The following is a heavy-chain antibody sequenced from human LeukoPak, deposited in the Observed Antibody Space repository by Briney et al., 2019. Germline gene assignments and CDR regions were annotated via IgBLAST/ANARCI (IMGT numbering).Heavy chain of an antibody. CDR1: GFTFSTYW. Sequence: PGGSLRLSCAASGFTFSTYWMAWLRQAPGKGLEWVANINPGGSAKYYVDSVKGRFTISRDDAKTSLYLQMDSLRAEDTAVYYCAKGGTFGYSGYEPTLNWGQGTLVTVSS. J-gene: IGHJ4*02. V-gene: IGHV3-7*03. CDR2: INPGGSAK. CDR3: AKGGTFGYSGYEPTLN. D-gene: IGHD5-12*01.